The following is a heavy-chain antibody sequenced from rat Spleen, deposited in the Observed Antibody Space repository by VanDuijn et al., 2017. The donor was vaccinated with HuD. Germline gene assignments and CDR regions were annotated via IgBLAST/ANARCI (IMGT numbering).Heavy chain of an antibody. CDR3: ARHPSYFDY. J-gene: IGHJ2*01. CDR2: ISSDGRRN. V-gene: IGHV5-29*01. Sequence: EVQLVESDGGLVQPGRSLKLSCAASGFTFSDYYMAWVRQAPTKGLEWVATISSDGRRNYYRDSVKGRFTISRDNAKSSLYLQMDSLRSEDTATYYCARHPSYFDYWGQGVVVTVSS. CDR1: GFTFSDYY.